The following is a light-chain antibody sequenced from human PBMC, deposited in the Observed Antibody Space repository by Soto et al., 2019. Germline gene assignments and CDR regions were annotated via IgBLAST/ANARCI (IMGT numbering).Light chain of an antibody. CDR3: SSYTSSSIPYV. CDR2: DVS. V-gene: IGLV2-14*01. CDR1: SSDGGGYNY. J-gene: IGLJ1*01. Sequence: QSVLTQPASVSGSPGQSITISCTGTSSDGGGYNYVSWYQQHPGKAPKLMIYDVSNRPSGVSNRFSGSKSGNTASLTISGLQAEHEADYYCSSYTSSSIPYVFGTGTKVTVL.